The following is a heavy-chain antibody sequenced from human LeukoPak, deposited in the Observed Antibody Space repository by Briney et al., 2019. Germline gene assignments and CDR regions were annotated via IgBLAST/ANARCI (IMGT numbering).Heavy chain of an antibody. CDR1: GFTFDDYA. Sequence: GRSLRLSCAASGFTFDDYAMHWVRQAPGKGLEWVSGISWNSGSIGYADSVKGRFTISRDNAKNPLYLQMNSLRAEDTALYYCAKDSKSYGSSAFDYWGQGTLVTVSS. D-gene: IGHD3-10*01. V-gene: IGHV3-9*01. CDR3: AKDSKSYGSSAFDY. J-gene: IGHJ4*02. CDR2: ISWNSGSI.